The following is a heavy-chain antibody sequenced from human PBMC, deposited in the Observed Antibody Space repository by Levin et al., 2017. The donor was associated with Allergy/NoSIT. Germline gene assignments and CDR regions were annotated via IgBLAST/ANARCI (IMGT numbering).Heavy chain of an antibody. CDR2: IFHSGST. CDR1: GDYITTSHW. CDR3: ARDGSLRGPVAAFGF. J-gene: IGHJ4*02. D-gene: IGHD2-15*01. V-gene: IGHV4-4*02. Sequence: SETLSLSCDVSGDYITTSHWWTWVRQSPGGGLEWIGEIFHSGSTNYNPSLKSRVTISVDKSKNQFSLKMTSVTAADTAVYFCARDGSLRGPVAAFGFWGQGALVTVSS.